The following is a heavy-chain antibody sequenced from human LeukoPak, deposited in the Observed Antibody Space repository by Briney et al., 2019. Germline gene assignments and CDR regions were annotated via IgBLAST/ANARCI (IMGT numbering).Heavy chain of an antibody. CDR2: IYTSGST. CDR3: ARDCSSTSCYRYYLDY. Sequence: SETLSLTCTVSGGSISSYYWSWIRQPAGKGLEWIGRIYTSGSTNYNPSLKSRVTMSVDTSKNQFSLKLSSVTAADTAVYYCARDCSSTSCYRYYLDYWGQGTLVTVTS. CDR1: GGSISSYY. V-gene: IGHV4-4*07. J-gene: IGHJ4*02. D-gene: IGHD2-2*01.